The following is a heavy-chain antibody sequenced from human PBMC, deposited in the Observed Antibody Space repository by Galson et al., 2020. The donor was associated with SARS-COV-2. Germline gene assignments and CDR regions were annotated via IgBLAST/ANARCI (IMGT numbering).Heavy chain of an antibody. CDR1: GFTFSSYA. D-gene: IGHD3-22*01. CDR2: ISSNGGST. V-gene: IGHV3-64D*06. Sequence: GESLKISCSASGFTFSSYAMHWVRQAPGKGLEYVSAISSNGGSTYYADSVKGRFTISRDNSKNTLYLQMSSLRAEDTAVYYCVKGYRSYYDSSGYYRLGAFDIWGQGTMVTVSS. J-gene: IGHJ3*02. CDR3: VKGYRSYYDSSGYYRLGAFDI.